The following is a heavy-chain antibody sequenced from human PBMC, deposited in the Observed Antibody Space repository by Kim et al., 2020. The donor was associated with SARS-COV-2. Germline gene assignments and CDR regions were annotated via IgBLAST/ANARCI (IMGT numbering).Heavy chain of an antibody. CDR3: TTDPSIYYYDSSGRSGAFDP. J-gene: IGHJ5*02. CDR1: GFTFSNAW. V-gene: IGHV3-15*01. Sequence: GGSLRLSCAASGFTFSNAWMSWVRQAPGKGLEWVGRIKSKTDGGTTEYAAPVKGRFTISRDDSKNTLYLQMNSLNTEDTAVYYCTTDPSIYYYDSSGRSGAFDPWGQGTLVTVSS. D-gene: IGHD3-22*01. CDR2: IKSKTDGGTT.